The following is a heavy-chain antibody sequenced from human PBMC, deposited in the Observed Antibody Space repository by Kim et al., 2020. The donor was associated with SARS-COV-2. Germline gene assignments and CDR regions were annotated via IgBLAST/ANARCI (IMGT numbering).Heavy chain of an antibody. CDR3: AREAGGLWLKLPYYFDY. D-gene: IGHD5-18*01. CDR2: INTNTGNP. CDR1: GYTFTSYA. V-gene: IGHV7-4-1*02. J-gene: IGHJ4*02. Sequence: ASVKVSCKASGYTFTSYAMNWVRQAPGQGLEWMGWINTNTGNPTYAQGFTGRFVFSLDTSVSTAYLQISSLKAEDTAVYYCAREAGGLWLKLPYYFDYWGQGTLVTVSS.